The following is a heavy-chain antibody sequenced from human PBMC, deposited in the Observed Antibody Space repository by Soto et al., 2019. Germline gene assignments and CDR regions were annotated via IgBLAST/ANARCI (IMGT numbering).Heavy chain of an antibody. Sequence: EVQLVESGGGLVQPGGSLSLSCAASVFIFDNYAIHWVWQAPGKGLDWVSGISWDSGTIDYADSVQGRFTISRDNAKRSVYLEMNTLRAADTAVYYSAKAPGYCSGGACSNLSYCDYWGMGTLVSVSS. CDR3: AKAPGYCSGGACSNLSYCDY. D-gene: IGHD2-15*01. J-gene: IGHJ4*02. V-gene: IGHV3-9*01. CDR2: ISWDSGTI. CDR1: VFIFDNYA.